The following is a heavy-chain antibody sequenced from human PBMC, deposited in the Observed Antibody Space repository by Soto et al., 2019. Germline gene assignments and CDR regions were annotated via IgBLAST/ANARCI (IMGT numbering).Heavy chain of an antibody. CDR1: GYTFTNFA. CDR3: ARGFLGFDP. Sequence: QVHLVQSGAEMKKPGASVTVSCKASGYTFTNFALHRVRQAPGQRLFWMGRISIADGNTHYSENFQGRVTFTRNVSANTAYMELSRLTSEDTALYFCARGFLGFDPWGQGTLVTVSS. J-gene: IGHJ5*02. CDR2: ISIADGNT. V-gene: IGHV1-3*04.